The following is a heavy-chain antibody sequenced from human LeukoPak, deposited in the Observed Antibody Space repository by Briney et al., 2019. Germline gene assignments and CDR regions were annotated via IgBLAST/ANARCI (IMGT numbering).Heavy chain of an antibody. D-gene: IGHD3-22*01. Sequence: ASVKVSCKASGYTFTSYGISWVRQAPGQGLEWMGWISAYNGNTNYAQKLQGRVTMTTDTSTSTAYMELRSLRSDDTAVYYCARGEWLGKYYYDSSGSSPGDYWSYWGQGTLVTVSS. V-gene: IGHV1-18*01. J-gene: IGHJ4*02. CDR1: GYTFTSYG. CDR2: ISAYNGNT. CDR3: ARGEWLGKYYYDSSGSSPGDYWSY.